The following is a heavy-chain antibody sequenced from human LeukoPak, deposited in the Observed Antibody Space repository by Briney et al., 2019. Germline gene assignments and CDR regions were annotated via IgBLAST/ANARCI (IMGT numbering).Heavy chain of an antibody. CDR3: ARHGADGTYYDFWSGYSTAYYYHGMDV. CDR1: GGSISSSSYY. V-gene: IGHV4-39*01. D-gene: IGHD3-3*01. Sequence: SETLSLTCTVSGGSISSSSYYWGWIRQPPGKGLEWIGSIYYSGSTYYNPSLKSRVTISVDTSKNQFSLKLSSVTAADTAVYYCARHGADGTYYDFWSGYSTAYYYHGMDVWGQGTTVTVSS. CDR2: IYYSGST. J-gene: IGHJ6*02.